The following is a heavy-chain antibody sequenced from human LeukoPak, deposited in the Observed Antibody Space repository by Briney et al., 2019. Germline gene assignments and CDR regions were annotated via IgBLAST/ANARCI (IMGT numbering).Heavy chain of an antibody. CDR3: ARKGSSGYYALWYFDF. Sequence: GSLRLSCVVSGFTFSNYTFNWVRQAPGKGLEWVSSISGSGNYIYSADSVKGRFTISRDNAKNSLFLQMNSLRAGDTAVYYCARKGSSGYYALWYFDFWGRGTLVTVSS. D-gene: IGHD3-22*01. CDR1: GFTFSNYT. CDR2: ISGSGNYI. V-gene: IGHV3-21*01. J-gene: IGHJ2*01.